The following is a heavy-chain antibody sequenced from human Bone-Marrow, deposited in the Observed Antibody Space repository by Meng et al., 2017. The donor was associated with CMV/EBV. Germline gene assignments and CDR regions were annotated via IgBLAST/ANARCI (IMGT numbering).Heavy chain of an antibody. Sequence: GGSLRLSCAASGFTFSDYWMSWVRQAPGRGLEWVASIKPDGSEEHYVDSVKGRFTISRDNAKNSLSLQLNSLRVEDTAVYHCVRVKNYYGLDVWGQGTTVTVSS. J-gene: IGHJ6*02. CDR1: GFTFSDYW. CDR2: IKPDGSEE. V-gene: IGHV3-7*02. CDR3: VRVKNYYGLDV.